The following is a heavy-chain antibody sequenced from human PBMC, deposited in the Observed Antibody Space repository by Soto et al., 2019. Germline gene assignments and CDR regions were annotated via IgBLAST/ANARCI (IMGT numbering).Heavy chain of an antibody. J-gene: IGHJ4*02. D-gene: IGHD2-21*01. V-gene: IGHV1-46*01. CDR3: ARSLLQGDF. CDR1: GYIFIHYY. Sequence: QVQLVQSGAEVKKPGASVKDSCKASGYIFIHYYIHWVRQAAGQGLEWMAIINPNGGSTNYGQKIQGRVTVTSDTSTSTVSMELNSLGSDDTAVYFCARSLLQGDFWGQGTLVTVSS. CDR2: INPNGGST.